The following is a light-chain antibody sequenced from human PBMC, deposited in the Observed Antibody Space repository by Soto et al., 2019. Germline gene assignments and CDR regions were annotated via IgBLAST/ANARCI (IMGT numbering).Light chain of an antibody. V-gene: IGLV1-40*01. Sequence: QAVVTQPPSVSGAPGQRVTISCTGSSSNIVAGYDVHWYQQLPGTAPKLLIYGNSNRPSGVPDRFSGSKSGTSASLAITWLQAEDEADYYCQSYDSSLSVLYVFGTGTKLTVL. CDR2: GNS. J-gene: IGLJ1*01. CDR3: QSYDSSLSVLYV. CDR1: SSNIVAGYD.